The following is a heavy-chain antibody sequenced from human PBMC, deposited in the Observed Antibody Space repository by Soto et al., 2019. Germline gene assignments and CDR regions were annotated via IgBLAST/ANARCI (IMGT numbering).Heavy chain of an antibody. CDR3: ARESTTVTFYYYYYGMDV. J-gene: IGHJ6*02. CDR1: GFTFRSYG. CDR2: ISYDGNSK. V-gene: IGHV3-30*03. Sequence: QVQLVESGGGVVQPGRSLRLSCAASGFTFRSYGMQWVRQAPGKGLEWLAVISYDGNSKYYADSIKGRLTISRDDSKNTVYLQVNSLRTDDTGVYYCARESTTVTFYYYYYGMDVWGQGTTVTVSS. D-gene: IGHD4-4*01.